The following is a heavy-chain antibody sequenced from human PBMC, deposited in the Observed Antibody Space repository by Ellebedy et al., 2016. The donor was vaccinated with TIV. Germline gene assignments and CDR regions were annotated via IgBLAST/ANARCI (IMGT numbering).Heavy chain of an antibody. J-gene: IGHJ5*02. CDR3: TGEGAKGEYKWFDP. Sequence: AASVKVSCKASGYTFTNYTINWVRQASGHGLEWMGWMNPISGDTGYAQNFRDRVTMTGNTSMNTAYLDLTSLRSEDTAVYYCTGEGAKGEYKWFDPWGQGTLVTVSS. D-gene: IGHD3-16*01. CDR1: GYTFTNYT. CDR2: MNPISGDT. V-gene: IGHV1-8*01.